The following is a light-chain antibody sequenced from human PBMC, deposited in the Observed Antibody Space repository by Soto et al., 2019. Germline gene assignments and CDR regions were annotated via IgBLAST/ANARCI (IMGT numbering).Light chain of an antibody. CDR2: EAT. CDR1: SSDIGTYNL. Sequence: QSALTQPASVSGSPGQSITISCTGTSSDIGTYNLVSWYQHHPGNAPKLVIYEATKRPSGVSSRFSGSKSGNTASLTISGLQAEDEADYYCCSYAGGSTLVFGGGIKLTVL. J-gene: IGLJ3*02. V-gene: IGLV2-23*01. CDR3: CSYAGGSTLV.